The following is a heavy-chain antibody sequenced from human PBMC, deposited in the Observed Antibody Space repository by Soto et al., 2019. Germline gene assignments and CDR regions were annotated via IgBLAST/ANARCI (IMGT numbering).Heavy chain of an antibody. CDR2: ISYDGSNK. Sequence: QVQLVESGGGVVQPGRSLRLSCAASGFTFSSYGMHWVRQAPGKGLEWVAVISYDGSNKYYADSVKGRFTICRDNSKNALYLQMNSLRAEDTAVYYCAKDREDIVVVPAAKSTKNYYYYGMDVWGQGTTVTVSS. J-gene: IGHJ6*02. D-gene: IGHD2-2*01. CDR3: AKDREDIVVVPAAKSTKNYYYYGMDV. V-gene: IGHV3-30*18. CDR1: GFTFSSYG.